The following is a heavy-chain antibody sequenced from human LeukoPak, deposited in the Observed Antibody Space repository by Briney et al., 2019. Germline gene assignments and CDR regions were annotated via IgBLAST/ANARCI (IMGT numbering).Heavy chain of an antibody. CDR1: GFTFSSYG. Sequence: GGSLRLSCAASGFTFSSYGMHWVRQAPGKGLEWVAVISYDGSNKYYADSVKGRFTISRDNSKNTLYLQMNSLRAEDTAVYYCAINYFDYWGQGTLVTASS. J-gene: IGHJ4*02. CDR2: ISYDGSNK. D-gene: IGHD5-24*01. V-gene: IGHV3-30*03. CDR3: AINYFDY.